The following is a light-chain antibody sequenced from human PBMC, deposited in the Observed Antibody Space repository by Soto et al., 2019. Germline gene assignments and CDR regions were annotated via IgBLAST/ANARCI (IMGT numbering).Light chain of an antibody. CDR2: EVT. CDR3: SSYTSSSALGV. CDR1: SSDIGIFNY. V-gene: IGLV2-14*01. Sequence: QSALTQPASVSGSPGQSITISCTGTSSDIGIFNYVSWYQQHPGKAPKLIIYEVTNRPSGVSDRFSGSKSGSTASLNISGLQAHDEADYYCSSYTSSSALGVFGGGTQLTVL. J-gene: IGLJ3*02.